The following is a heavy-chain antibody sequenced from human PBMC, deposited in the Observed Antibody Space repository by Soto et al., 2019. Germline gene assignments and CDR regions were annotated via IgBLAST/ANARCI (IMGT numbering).Heavy chain of an antibody. CDR1: GFTFSSYA. D-gene: IGHD6-6*01. CDR3: AKRSSSFTFDY. Sequence: EVQLLESGRGLVQPGESLRLSCAASGFTFSSYAMSWVRQAPGKGLEWVSVISGSDDSTYYADSVKGRFTISRDNSKNTLYLQMNSLRAEDTAVSYSAKRSSSFTFDYWGQVTLVTVSS. V-gene: IGHV3-23*01. CDR2: ISGSDDST. J-gene: IGHJ4*02.